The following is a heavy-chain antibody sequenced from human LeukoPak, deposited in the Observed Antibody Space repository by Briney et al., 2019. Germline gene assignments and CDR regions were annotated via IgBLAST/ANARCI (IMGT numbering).Heavy chain of an antibody. CDR3: ARATLNDAFDI. CDR1: GGSISSSSYY. V-gene: IGHV4-39*07. CDR2: IYYSGST. Sequence: SETLSLTCTVSGGSISSSSYYWGWIRQPPGKGLEWIGSIYYSGSTYYNPSLKSRVTISVDTSKNQFSLKLSSVTAADTAVYYCARATLNDAFDIWGQGTMVTVSS. J-gene: IGHJ3*02.